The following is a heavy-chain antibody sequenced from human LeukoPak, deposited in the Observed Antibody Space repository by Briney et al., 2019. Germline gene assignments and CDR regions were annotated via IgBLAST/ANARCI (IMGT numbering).Heavy chain of an antibody. CDR2: VGAYNGHT. Sequence: ASVKVSCQASGYTFTNYGFTWVRQAPGQGLEWMGWVGAYNGHTIYAPGLQGRVTMTTDTSTSTVFMELRSLRSDDTAVYYCARGEDKIGYDFWGQGTLSTVSS. CDR3: ARGEDKIGYDF. J-gene: IGHJ4*02. V-gene: IGHV1-18*01. CDR1: GYTFTNYG. D-gene: IGHD2-15*01.